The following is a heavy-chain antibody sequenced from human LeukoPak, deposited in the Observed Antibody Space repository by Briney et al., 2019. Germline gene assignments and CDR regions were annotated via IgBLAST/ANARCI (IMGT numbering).Heavy chain of an antibody. CDR2: ITASGGYT. J-gene: IGHJ3*02. Sequence: GGSLRLSCTASGLTLSLYAVNWVRQAPGKGLEWVSAITASGGYTYYADSVKGRFTISRDNSKDTVFLQVNSLRAEDTAVYYCARKNDAFDIWGQGTMVTVSS. V-gene: IGHV3-23*01. CDR3: ARKNDAFDI. CDR1: GLTLSLYA.